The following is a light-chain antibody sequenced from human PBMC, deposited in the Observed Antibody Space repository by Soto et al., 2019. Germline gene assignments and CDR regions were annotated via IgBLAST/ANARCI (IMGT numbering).Light chain of an antibody. CDR2: RNN. CDR1: SSNIGSNY. Sequence: QSVLTQPPSASGTPGQRVTISCSGSSSNIGSNYVFWYQHLPGTAPKLLMYRNNQPPSGVPDRFSGSKSGTSASLAISGLRSEDETDYYCAAWDDSLSGVVFGGGTKLTVL. J-gene: IGLJ2*01. V-gene: IGLV1-47*01. CDR3: AAWDDSLSGVV.